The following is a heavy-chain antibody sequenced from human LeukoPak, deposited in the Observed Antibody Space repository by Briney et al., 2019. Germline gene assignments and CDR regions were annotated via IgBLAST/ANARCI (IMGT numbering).Heavy chain of an antibody. Sequence: PSETLSLTCTVSGGSTSSSSAYWGWIRQPPGKGLEWIGSIYYSKNTYYNPSLKSRVTISTDTSKNQFSLTLGSVSATDTAVYYCVSPRGFSYGYFDYWGQGTLVTVSS. D-gene: IGHD5-18*01. J-gene: IGHJ4*02. CDR2: IYYSKNT. CDR3: VSPRGFSYGYFDY. V-gene: IGHV4-39*01. CDR1: GGSTSSSSAY.